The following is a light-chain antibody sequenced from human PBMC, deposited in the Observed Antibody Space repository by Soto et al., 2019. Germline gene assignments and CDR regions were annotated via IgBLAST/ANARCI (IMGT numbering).Light chain of an antibody. CDR1: QSINNY. CDR3: QQYDSSPWT. J-gene: IGKJ1*01. CDR2: DAS. Sequence: EIVFTQSPFTLSLSPGERATLSCRASQSINNYLAWYQQKPGQAPRLLIYDASNRATGIPARFSGSGSGTDFTLTISRLEPEDFAVYYCQQYDSSPWTFGQGTMLDIK. V-gene: IGKV3-20*01.